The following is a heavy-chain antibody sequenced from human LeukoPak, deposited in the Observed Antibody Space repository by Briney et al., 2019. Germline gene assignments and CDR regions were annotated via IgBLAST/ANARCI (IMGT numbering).Heavy chain of an antibody. J-gene: IGHJ6*03. CDR2: LDSDGTDT. V-gene: IGHV3-74*01. D-gene: IGHD3-3*01. CDR3: AREDYDFWSGRPYYYMDV. CDR1: GFTFGTYW. Sequence: GGSLRLSCAASGFTFGTYWMHWVRQAPGKGLVWVSRLDSDGTDTGYADSVKGRFTISRDNAKNTLYLQMNRLRAEDTAVYYCAREDYDFWSGRPYYYMDVWGKGTTVTVSS.